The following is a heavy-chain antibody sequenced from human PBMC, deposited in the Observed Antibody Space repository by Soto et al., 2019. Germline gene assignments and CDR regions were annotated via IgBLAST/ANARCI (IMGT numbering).Heavy chain of an antibody. CDR2: IRGSGTGT. CDR1: GFTFSTYA. V-gene: IGHV3-23*01. Sequence: HPGGSLRLSCAASGFTFSTYAMSWVRQAPGKGLEWVSGIRGSGTGTYYADSVKGRFTNSRDNSKNTLFLQVNSLRAEDTAVYYCAKALNYDFWSGYPNYFDYWGQGTLVTVSS. J-gene: IGHJ4*02. D-gene: IGHD3-3*01. CDR3: AKALNYDFWSGYPNYFDY.